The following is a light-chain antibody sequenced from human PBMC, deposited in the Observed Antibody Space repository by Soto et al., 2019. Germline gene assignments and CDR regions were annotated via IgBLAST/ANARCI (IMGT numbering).Light chain of an antibody. CDR2: KAS. CDR1: QSISSW. V-gene: IGKV1-5*03. J-gene: IGKJ4*01. Sequence: DIQLTQSPSTLSASVGDRVTITCRASQSISSWLAWYQQKPGKAPKLLVYKASSLESGVPSRFSGSGSATEFTLTITPLQPDATYYCQQYEAYPLTFGGGTKVEI. CDR3: QQYEAYPLT.